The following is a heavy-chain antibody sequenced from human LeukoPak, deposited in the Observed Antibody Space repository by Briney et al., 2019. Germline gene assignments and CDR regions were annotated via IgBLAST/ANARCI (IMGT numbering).Heavy chain of an antibody. J-gene: IGHJ5*02. D-gene: IGHD3-10*01. CDR3: AREYAEWFGETWFDP. CDR2: ISSSGSTI. V-gene: IGHV3-48*03. Sequence: GGSLRLSCAASGFTFSSYEMNWVRQAPGKGLERVSYISSSGSTIYYADSVKGRFTISRDNAKNSLYLQMNSLRAEDTAVYYCAREYAEWFGETWFDPWGQGTLVTVSS. CDR1: GFTFSSYE.